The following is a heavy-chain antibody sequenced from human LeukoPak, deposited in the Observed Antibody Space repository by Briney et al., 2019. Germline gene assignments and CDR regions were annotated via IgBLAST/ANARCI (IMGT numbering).Heavy chain of an antibody. CDR1: GFTFSSYW. Sequence: PVGSLRLSCGASGFTFSSYWMSWVRQAPGKGLEWVAFIRYDGSNKYYADSVKGRFTISRDNSKNTLYLQMNSLRAEDTAVYYCAKAGGRYQLLLSYYYYYMDVWGKGTTVTVSS. V-gene: IGHV3-30*02. D-gene: IGHD2-2*01. CDR3: AKAGGRYQLLLSYYYYYMDV. CDR2: IRYDGSNK. J-gene: IGHJ6*03.